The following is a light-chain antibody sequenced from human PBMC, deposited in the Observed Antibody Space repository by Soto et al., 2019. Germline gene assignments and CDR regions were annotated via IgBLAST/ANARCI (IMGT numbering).Light chain of an antibody. CDR2: EVS. CDR1: SSDIGTYNR. CDR3: CSFTTISTYV. Sequence: QSALTQPASVSGSPGQSITISCTGTSSDIGTYNRVSWYQQNPGKAPKLLIYEVSNRPLGVSNRFSGSKSGHTASLTISGLQAEDETDYYCCSFTTISTYVFGTGTKAPS. J-gene: IGLJ1*01. V-gene: IGLV2-14*01.